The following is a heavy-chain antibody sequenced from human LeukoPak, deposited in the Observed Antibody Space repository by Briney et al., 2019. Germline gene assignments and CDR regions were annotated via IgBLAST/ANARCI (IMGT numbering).Heavy chain of an antibody. CDR3: ARDQYSGNRDSGDDY. J-gene: IGHJ4*02. Sequence: ASVKVSCKASGYTFTGYYMHWVRQAPGQGLGWMGRISLNSGGTIYAQAFQGRITMTRDTSISTAYMELNRLRSDDTAVYYCARDQYSGNRDSGDDYWGQGTLVTVSS. CDR2: ISLNSGGT. V-gene: IGHV1-2*06. CDR1: GYTFTGYY. D-gene: IGHD5-12*01.